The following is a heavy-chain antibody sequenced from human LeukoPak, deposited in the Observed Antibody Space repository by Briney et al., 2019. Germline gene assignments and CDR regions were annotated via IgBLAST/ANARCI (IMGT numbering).Heavy chain of an antibody. V-gene: IGHV3-23*01. D-gene: IGHD5-18*01. CDR1: GFTFSSSA. CDR2: ISGSGSGGST. Sequence: PGGSLRLSCAASGFTFSSSAMSWVRQAPGKGLEWVSSISGSGSGGSTYYADSVKGRFTISRDNSKNTLYLQMNSLIAEDTALYYCTRGGMGYTYGFRAPYNSFDPWGQGTLVTVSS. J-gene: IGHJ5*02. CDR3: TRGGMGYTYGFRAPYNSFDP.